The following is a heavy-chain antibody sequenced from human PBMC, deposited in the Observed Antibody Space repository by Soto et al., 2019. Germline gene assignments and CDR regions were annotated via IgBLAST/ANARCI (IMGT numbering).Heavy chain of an antibody. J-gene: IGHJ6*02. CDR1: GFTFSSYW. Sequence: PGGSLRLSCAASGFTFSSYWMSWVRQAPGKGLEWVANMKQDGIEKYYVDSVEGRFTISRDNAKNSLYLQMNSLRAEDTAVYYCARNPPMTRGNGMDVWGQGTTVTVSS. V-gene: IGHV3-7*03. CDR2: MKQDGIEK. D-gene: IGHD3-10*01. CDR3: ARNPPMTRGNGMDV.